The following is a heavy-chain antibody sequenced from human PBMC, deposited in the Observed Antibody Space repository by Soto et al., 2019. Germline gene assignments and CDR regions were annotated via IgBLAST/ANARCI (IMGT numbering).Heavy chain of an antibody. J-gene: IGHJ4*02. Sequence: QVQLQESGPGLVKPSQTLSLTCTVSGGSIKSGDYYWTWIRQPPGKVLEFIGYIYYSENTYYNPSLKRRVTLSVDTSKNHLSLKLSSVTAADTAVYYCARGPCGGDCYPPDSWGQGTLVTVSS. V-gene: IGHV4-30-4*01. CDR2: IYYSENT. CDR1: GGSIKSGDYY. CDR3: ARGPCGGDCYPPDS. D-gene: IGHD2-21*02.